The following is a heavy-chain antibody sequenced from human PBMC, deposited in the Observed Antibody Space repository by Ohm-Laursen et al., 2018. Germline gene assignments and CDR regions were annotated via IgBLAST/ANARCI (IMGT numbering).Heavy chain of an antibody. CDR1: GFTFSSYG. D-gene: IGHD2-2*01. CDR3: AKGTAYQLLSHNWVDS. CDR2: ISYDGSNK. V-gene: IGHV3-30*18. J-gene: IGHJ5*01. Sequence: SLRLSCSASGFTFSSYGMHWVRQAPGKGLEWVAVISYDGSNKYYADSVKGRFTISRDNSKNTLYLQMNSLRAEDTAVFYCAKGTAYQLLSHNWVDSWGQGTLVTVSS.